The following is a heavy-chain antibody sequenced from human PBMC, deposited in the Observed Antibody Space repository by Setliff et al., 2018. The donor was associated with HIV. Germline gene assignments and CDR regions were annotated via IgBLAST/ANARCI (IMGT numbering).Heavy chain of an antibody. V-gene: IGHV3-21*05. CDR1: GFTLTSYS. Sequence: GGSLRLSCAASGFTLTSYSMTWVRQAPGKGLEWVSFISSSSSYTNYADSVKGRFTISRDNSKNTLYLQMNNLRAEDTAVYYCARDRGAVAGHNWFDPWGQGTLVTVSS. CDR2: ISSSSSYT. J-gene: IGHJ5*02. D-gene: IGHD6-19*01. CDR3: ARDRGAVAGHNWFDP.